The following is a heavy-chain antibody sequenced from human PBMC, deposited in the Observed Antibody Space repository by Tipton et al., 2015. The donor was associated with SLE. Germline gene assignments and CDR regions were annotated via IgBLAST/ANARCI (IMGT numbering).Heavy chain of an antibody. CDR2: FYSDGRA. D-gene: IGHD1-26*01. J-gene: IGHJ1*01. V-gene: IGHV4-4*07. CDR1: GGSIGKHY. CDR3: ARGQDRSKIQH. Sequence: TLSLTCTVSGGSIGKHYWNWIRQSAGKGLEWIGRFYSDGRAALESRLHPSFESRVTMSVDPAKKQLSLKLSSVTVADTAVYYCARGQDRSKIQHWGQGTLVTVSS.